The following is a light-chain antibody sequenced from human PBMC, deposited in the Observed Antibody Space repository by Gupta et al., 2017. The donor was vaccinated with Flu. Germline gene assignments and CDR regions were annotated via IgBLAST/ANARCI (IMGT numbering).Light chain of an antibody. Sequence: YTFCLHREPPRTPLLIIIKDYERPSAILDRFSSSSSGATVTLTISGVQAEDEADYYCQSTDNNGENVIVFGGGTWLTVL. J-gene: IGLJ2*01. CDR2: KDY. CDR3: QSTDNNGENVIV. V-gene: IGLV3-25*03. CDR1: Y.